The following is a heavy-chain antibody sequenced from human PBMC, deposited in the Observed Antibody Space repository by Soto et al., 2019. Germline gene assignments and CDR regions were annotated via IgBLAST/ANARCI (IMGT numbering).Heavy chain of an antibody. CDR1: GFSFSNYG. Sequence: QVQLVESGGGVVQPGRSLRLSCAASGFSFSNYGIHWVRQAPGKGLEWVALISHDGSDKYYADSVKGRFTISRDNSKNTLYLQMNSLRPEDTAVYYCATPIVVDGGDTAFDIWGQGTMVTVSS. D-gene: IGHD3-22*01. J-gene: IGHJ3*02. CDR3: ATPIVVDGGDTAFDI. V-gene: IGHV3-30*03. CDR2: ISHDGSDK.